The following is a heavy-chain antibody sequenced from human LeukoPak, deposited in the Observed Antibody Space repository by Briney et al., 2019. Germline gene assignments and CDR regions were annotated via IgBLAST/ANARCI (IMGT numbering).Heavy chain of an antibody. Sequence: PGGSLRLSCAASGFTYSSYAIHWVRQAPGKGLEWVAGISYDGSNKYYADSVKGRFTISRDNSKNTVYLQMNSLRAEDTAVYYCARGAYYFDYWGQGTLVTVSS. J-gene: IGHJ4*02. CDR3: ARGAYYFDY. V-gene: IGHV3-30*01. CDR2: ISYDGSNK. CDR1: GFTYSSYA.